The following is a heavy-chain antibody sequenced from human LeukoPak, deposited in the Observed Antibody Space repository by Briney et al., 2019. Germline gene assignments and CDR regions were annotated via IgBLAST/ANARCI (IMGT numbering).Heavy chain of an antibody. CDR2: LSGSGGST. CDR3: ANFFFQAEDGIRDSDY. V-gene: IGHV3-23*01. D-gene: IGHD3-9*01. Sequence: PGGSLRLSGAASGCTLSSHAMSWVRQAPGTGLEWVSALSGSGGSTYYADSVKGRFTISRDNSKNTLYLQMNSLRAEDTAVYYCANFFFQAEDGIRDSDYWGQGTLVTVSS. CDR1: GCTLSSHA. J-gene: IGHJ4*02.